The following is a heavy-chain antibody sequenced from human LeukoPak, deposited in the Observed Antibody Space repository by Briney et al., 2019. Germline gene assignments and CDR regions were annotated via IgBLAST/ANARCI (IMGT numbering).Heavy chain of an antibody. CDR3: AKSRGYSGYDPWYFDL. Sequence: GGSLRLSCAASGFTFSSYGMSWVRQAPGKGLQWVSGISGSGDVSIYLDSVKGRFTISRDNSKNTLYMQMNSLRAEDTAVYYCAKSRGYSGYDPWYFDLWGRGTLVTVSS. V-gene: IGHV3-23*01. J-gene: IGHJ2*01. CDR2: ISGSGDVS. D-gene: IGHD5-12*01. CDR1: GFTFSSYG.